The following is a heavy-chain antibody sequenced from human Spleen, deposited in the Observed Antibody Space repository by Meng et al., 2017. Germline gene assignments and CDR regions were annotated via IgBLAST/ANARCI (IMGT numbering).Heavy chain of an antibody. CDR3: SRGTSLGSQDF. V-gene: IGHV1-69*02. D-gene: IGHD3-16*01. Sequence: QVQLVQSGAEVKKPASSVKVSCKASGATFSSYTINWVRLAPGQGLEWMGRIIPILGITNYAQKFQGRFTMTAEKSTSTIDMDLSSLRSEDTAIYYCSRGTSLGSQDFWGQGTLVTVSS. CDR2: IIPILGIT. CDR1: GATFSSYT. J-gene: IGHJ4*02.